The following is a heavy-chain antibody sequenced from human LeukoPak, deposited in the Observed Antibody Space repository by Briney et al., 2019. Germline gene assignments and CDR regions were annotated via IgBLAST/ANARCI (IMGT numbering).Heavy chain of an antibody. V-gene: IGHV4-39*07. Sequence: RTSETLSLTCTVSGGSISSGSYYWGWIRQPPGKGLEWIGSIYYSGSTYYNPSLKSRVTISVDTSKNQFSLKLSSVTAADTAVYYCARVPTLDKLRGAFDIWGQGTMVTVSS. CDR1: GGSISSGSYY. CDR2: IYYSGST. CDR3: ARVPTLDKLRGAFDI. J-gene: IGHJ3*02. D-gene: IGHD4-23*01.